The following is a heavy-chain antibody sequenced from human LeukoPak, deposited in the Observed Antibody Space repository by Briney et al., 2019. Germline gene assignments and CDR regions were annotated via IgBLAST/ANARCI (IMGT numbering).Heavy chain of an antibody. V-gene: IGHV3-15*01. CDR1: GFTFSNAR. CDR3: TTPGGGPAVAVLLDGMDV. Sequence: PGGSLRLSCAASGFTFSNARMSWVRQAPGKGLEWVGRIKSKTDGGTTDYAAPVKGRFTISRDDSKNTLYLQMNSLKTEDTAVYYCTTPGGGPAVAVLLDGMDVWGKGTTVTVSS. D-gene: IGHD6-19*01. J-gene: IGHJ6*04. CDR2: IKSKTDGGTT.